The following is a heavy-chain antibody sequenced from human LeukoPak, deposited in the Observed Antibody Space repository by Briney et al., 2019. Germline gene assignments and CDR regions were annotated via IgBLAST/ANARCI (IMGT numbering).Heavy chain of an antibody. Sequence: GGSLRLSCAASGFTFSSYSMNWVRQAPGKGLEWVSYISSSSSTIYYADSVKGRFTISRDNAKNSLYLQMNSLRDEDTAVYYCARDPGYCSSTSCYVPALSDPWGQGTLVAVSS. D-gene: IGHD2-2*01. CDR2: ISSSSSTI. CDR1: GFTFSSYS. CDR3: ARDPGYCSSTSCYVPALSDP. J-gene: IGHJ5*02. V-gene: IGHV3-48*02.